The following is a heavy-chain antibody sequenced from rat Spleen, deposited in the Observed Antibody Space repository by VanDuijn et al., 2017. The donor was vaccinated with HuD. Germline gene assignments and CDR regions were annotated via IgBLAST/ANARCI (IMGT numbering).Heavy chain of an antibody. D-gene: IGHD1-3*01. Sequence: QVQLKESGPGLVQPSQTLSLTCTVSGFSLTDNSVHWLRQPPGKGLEWMGGIWGDGSTNYNSALKSRLSISRDTSKSQVFLTMNSLQTDDTAVYYCSVSTVALWGQGVMVTVSS. CDR3: SVSTVAL. CDR2: IWGDGST. CDR1: GFSLTDNS. J-gene: IGHJ2*01. V-gene: IGHV2-1*01.